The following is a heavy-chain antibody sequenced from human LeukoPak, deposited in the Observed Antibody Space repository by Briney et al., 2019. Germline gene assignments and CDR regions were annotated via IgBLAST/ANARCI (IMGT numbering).Heavy chain of an antibody. Sequence: GGSLRLSCAASGFTFSSYWMNWVRQAPGKGLVWVSRIASDGSSTTYADSVKGRYSISRDNAKNTLYLQMNSLRVEDTAVYYCARGRPHGNDYWGQGTLVTVSS. CDR3: ARGRPHGNDY. CDR2: IASDGSST. J-gene: IGHJ4*02. D-gene: IGHD4-23*01. V-gene: IGHV3-74*01. CDR1: GFTFSSYW.